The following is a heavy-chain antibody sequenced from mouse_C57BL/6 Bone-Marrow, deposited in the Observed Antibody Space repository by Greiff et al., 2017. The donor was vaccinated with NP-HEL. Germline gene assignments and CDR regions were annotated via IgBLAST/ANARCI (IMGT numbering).Heavy chain of an antibody. CDR2: INPNNGGT. V-gene: IGHV1-18*01. J-gene: IGHJ3*01. CDR1: GYTFTDYN. Sequence: EVQLQQSGPELVKPGASVKIPCKASGYTFTDYNMDWVKQSHGKSLEWIGDINPNNGGTIYNQKFKGKATLTVDKSSSTAYMELRSLTSEDTAVYYCASGPYYGSSPFAYWGQGTLVTVSA. CDR3: ASGPYYGSSPFAY. D-gene: IGHD1-1*01.